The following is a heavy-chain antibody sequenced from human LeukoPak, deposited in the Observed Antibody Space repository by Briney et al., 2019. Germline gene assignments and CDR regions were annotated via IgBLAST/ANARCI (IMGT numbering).Heavy chain of an antibody. CDR2: IYYSGST. CDR3: ARGKYYFDY. Sequence: PSETLSLTCTVSGGSISSYYWSWLRQPPGKGLEWIGYIYYSGSTNYNPSLRSRVTISVDTSKNQFSLKLSSVTAADTAVYYCARGKYYFDYWGQGTLVTVSS. V-gene: IGHV4-59*01. CDR1: GGSISSYY. J-gene: IGHJ4*02.